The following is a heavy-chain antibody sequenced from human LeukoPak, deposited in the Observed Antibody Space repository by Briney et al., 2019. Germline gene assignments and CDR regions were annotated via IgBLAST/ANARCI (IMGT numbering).Heavy chain of an antibody. V-gene: IGHV4-59*08. D-gene: IGHD3-22*01. CDR1: GGSISSYY. J-gene: IGHJ5*02. CDR3: ARHYGPLLYYYDSSGYQNWFDP. Sequence: SETLSLTCTVSGGSISSYYWSWIRQPPGKGLEWIGYIYYSGSTNYNPSLKSRVTISVDTSKNQFSLKLSSVTAADTAVYYCARHYGPLLYYYDSSGYQNWFDPWGQGTLVTVSS. CDR2: IYYSGST.